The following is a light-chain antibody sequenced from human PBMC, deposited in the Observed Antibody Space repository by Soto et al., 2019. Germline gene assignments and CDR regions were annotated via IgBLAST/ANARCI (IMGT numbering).Light chain of an antibody. CDR2: TNN. Sequence: QAVVTQPPSASGTPGQRVTISCSGSSSNVGSNPVNWYQQLPGTAPKLLIYTNNQRPSGVPDRFSGSKSGTSASLAISGLQSEDEADYYCAAWDDSLIALYVFGTGTQLTVL. CDR1: SSNVGSNP. J-gene: IGLJ1*01. V-gene: IGLV1-44*01. CDR3: AAWDDSLIALYV.